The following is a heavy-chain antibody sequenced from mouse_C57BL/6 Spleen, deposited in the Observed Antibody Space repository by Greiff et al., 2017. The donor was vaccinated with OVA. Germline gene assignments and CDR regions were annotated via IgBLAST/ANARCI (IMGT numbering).Heavy chain of an antibody. CDR1: GYSITSGYD. V-gene: IGHV3-1*01. J-gene: IGHJ2*01. CDR2: ISYSGST. Sequence: VQLQQSGPGMVKPSQSLSLTCTVTGYSITSGYDWHWIRHFPGNKLEWMGYISYSGSTNYNPSLKSRISITHDTSKNHFFLKLNSVTTEDTATYYCARGGYSSCFDYWGQGTTLTVSS. D-gene: IGHD1-1*01. CDR3: ARGGYSSCFDY.